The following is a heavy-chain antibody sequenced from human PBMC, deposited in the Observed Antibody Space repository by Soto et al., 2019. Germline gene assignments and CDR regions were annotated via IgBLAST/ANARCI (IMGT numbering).Heavy chain of an antibody. Sequence: SETLSLTCTVSGGSISSYYWSWIRQPPGKGLEWIGYIYYSGSTNYNPSLKSRVTISVDTSKNQFSLKLRSVTAADTAVYYCARMDSGWYSYGHWGQGILVTVSS. CDR1: GGSISSYY. D-gene: IGHD6-19*01. CDR2: IYYSGST. CDR3: ARMDSGWYSYGH. V-gene: IGHV4-59*01. J-gene: IGHJ4*02.